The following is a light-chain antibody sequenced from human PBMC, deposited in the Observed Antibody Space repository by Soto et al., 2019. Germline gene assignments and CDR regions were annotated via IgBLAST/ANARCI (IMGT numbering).Light chain of an antibody. V-gene: IGLV2-23*02. CDR2: EVS. Sequence: QSVLTRPASVSGSPGQSITISRTGTSSDVGSYNLVSWYQQHPGKAPKLMIYEVSKRPSGVSNRFSGSKSGNTASLTISGLQAEDEADYYCCSYAGSSTPLIFGTGTKVTVL. CDR1: SSDVGSYNL. CDR3: CSYAGSSTPLI. J-gene: IGLJ1*01.